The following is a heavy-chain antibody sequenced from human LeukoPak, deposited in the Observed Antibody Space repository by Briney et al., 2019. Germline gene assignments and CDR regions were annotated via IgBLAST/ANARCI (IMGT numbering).Heavy chain of an antibody. CDR1: GFSFSTHS. D-gene: IGHD6-13*01. CDR3: AKTIEAAADRGYFDY. J-gene: IGHJ4*02. Sequence: GGSLRLPCAASGFSFSTHSMNWVRQAPGKGLEWISFINLDGTDIHYGESVKGRFTISRDNAKNSLYLQMHTLRAEDTALYYCAKTIEAAADRGYFDYWGQGTLVTVSS. V-gene: IGHV3-21*04. CDR2: INLDGTDI.